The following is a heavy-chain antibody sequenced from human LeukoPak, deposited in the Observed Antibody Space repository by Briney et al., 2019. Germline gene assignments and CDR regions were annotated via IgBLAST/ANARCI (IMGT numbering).Heavy chain of an antibody. CDR1: GASISSYY. CDR3: ATRPVLLWFGESQRVMDV. V-gene: IGHV4-59*12. J-gene: IGHJ6*02. Sequence: SETLSLTCTVSGASISSYYWSWIRQPPGKGLEWIGDIYYSGSIKYNPSLKSRVTISVDTSKNQFSLKLSSVTAADTAVYYCATRPVLLWFGESQRVMDVWGQGTTVTVSS. CDR2: IYYSGSI. D-gene: IGHD3-10*01.